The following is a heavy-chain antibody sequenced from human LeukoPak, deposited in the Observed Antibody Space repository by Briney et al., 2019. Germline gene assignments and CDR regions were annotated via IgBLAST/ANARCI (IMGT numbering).Heavy chain of an antibody. CDR1: GYTFTGYY. V-gene: IGHV1-2*02. Sequence: ASVKVSCTASGYTFTGYYMHWVRQAPGQGMEWMGWINPNSGGTNYAQKFQGRVTMTRDTSISTAYMELSRLRSDDTAVSYCARDTSSSWYRWFDPWGQGTLVTVSS. D-gene: IGHD6-13*01. CDR2: INPNSGGT. CDR3: ARDTSSSWYRWFDP. J-gene: IGHJ5*02.